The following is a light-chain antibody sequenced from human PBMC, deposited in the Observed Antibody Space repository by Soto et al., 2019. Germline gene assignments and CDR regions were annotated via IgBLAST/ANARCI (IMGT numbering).Light chain of an antibody. J-gene: IGKJ1*01. Sequence: EIVLTQSPGTLSLSPGERATLSCRASQSVSSYYLAWYQQKPGQAPRLLIYAASSKATGIPDRFSGGGSGSDFSVTISRLEPEDFAVYYWQQCGSSPWTFGQGTKVEIK. CDR2: AAS. CDR3: QQCGSSPWT. V-gene: IGKV3-20*01. CDR1: QSVSSYY.